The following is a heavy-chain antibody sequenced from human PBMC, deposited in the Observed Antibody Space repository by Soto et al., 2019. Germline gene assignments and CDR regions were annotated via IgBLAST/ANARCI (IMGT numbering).Heavy chain of an antibody. CDR1: GFTFSTYG. D-gene: IGHD3-22*01. Sequence: GGSLRLSCAASGFTFSTYGVHWVRQAPGKGLEWVAVVWSDGSKEFYADSVKGRFTISRDNSKNTVYLQMNSLRAEDTAVYYCAMRSSGPHGVDYWGQGTMVTVSS. V-gene: IGHV3-33*01. J-gene: IGHJ4*02. CDR2: VWSDGSKE. CDR3: AMRSSGPHGVDY.